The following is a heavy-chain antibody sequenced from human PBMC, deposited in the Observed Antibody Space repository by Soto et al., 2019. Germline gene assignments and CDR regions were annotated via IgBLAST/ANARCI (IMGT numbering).Heavy chain of an antibody. CDR2: ISDSGGTV. D-gene: IGHD3-3*01. CDR1: GFTFSSYE. V-gene: IGHV3-48*03. CDR3: ARDLLHYDFWSGYSAYFYYGMDV. J-gene: IGHJ6*02. Sequence: GGSLRLSCAASGFTFSSYEMNWVRQAPGQGLEWVAYISDSGGTVYYADSVKGRFTVSRDNAQNSVYLQMNSLRTEDTAVYYCARDLLHYDFWSGYSAYFYYGMDVWGPGTTVTVSS.